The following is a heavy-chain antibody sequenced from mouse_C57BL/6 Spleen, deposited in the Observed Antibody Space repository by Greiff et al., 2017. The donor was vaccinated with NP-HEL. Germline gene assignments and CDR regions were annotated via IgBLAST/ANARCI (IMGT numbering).Heavy chain of an antibody. Sequence: VQLQQPGAELVKPGASVKLSCKASGYTFTSYWMHWVKQRPGQGLEWIGMIHPNSGSTNYNEKFKSKATLTVDKSSSTAYMQLSSLTSEDSAVYYCARGYYGSSYEDYYAMDYWGQGTSVTVSS. CDR1: GYTFTSYW. CDR2: IHPNSGST. CDR3: ARGYYGSSYEDYYAMDY. J-gene: IGHJ4*01. V-gene: IGHV1-64*01. D-gene: IGHD1-1*01.